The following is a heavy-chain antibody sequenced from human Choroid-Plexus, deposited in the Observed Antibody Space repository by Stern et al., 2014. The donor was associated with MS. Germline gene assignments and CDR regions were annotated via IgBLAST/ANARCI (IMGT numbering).Heavy chain of an antibody. Sequence: VQLVESGGGVVQPGRPLRLSCVASGFTFGSCAMHWVRQAPGKGLEWVAGVSYDGSNKNYAAHVKGRFTISRDKSKNTIYLQISSLRPEDTAVYYCAKDRHYFTYFFDHWGQGSLVTVSS. CDR2: VSYDGSNK. J-gene: IGHJ5*02. CDR3: AKDRHYFTYFFDH. V-gene: IGHV3-30*18. CDR1: GFTFGSCA. D-gene: IGHD3-10*01.